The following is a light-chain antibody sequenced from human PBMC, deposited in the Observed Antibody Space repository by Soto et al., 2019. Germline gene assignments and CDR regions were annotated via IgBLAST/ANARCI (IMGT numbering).Light chain of an antibody. CDR1: QGISNN. Sequence: AIRMTQSPSSFSASTGDRVTITCRASQGISNNLGWYQQKPGRAPQLLIYAASTLQSGVPSRFSGSGSGTDFTLTISCLQSEDFATYYCQQYYSYPLTFGGGTKVEIK. V-gene: IGKV1-8*01. CDR3: QQYYSYPLT. J-gene: IGKJ4*01. CDR2: AAS.